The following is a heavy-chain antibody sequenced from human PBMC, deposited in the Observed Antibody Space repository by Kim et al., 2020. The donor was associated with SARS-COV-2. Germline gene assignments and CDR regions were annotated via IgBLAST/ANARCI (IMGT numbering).Heavy chain of an antibody. Sequence: FTISRDNSKNTLYLQMNSLRSEDTAVYYCAKDRAPVRVLEWFPAAGLDYWGQGTLVTVSS. J-gene: IGHJ4*02. D-gene: IGHD3-3*01. V-gene: IGHV3-30*02. CDR3: AKDRAPVRVLEWFPAAGLDY.